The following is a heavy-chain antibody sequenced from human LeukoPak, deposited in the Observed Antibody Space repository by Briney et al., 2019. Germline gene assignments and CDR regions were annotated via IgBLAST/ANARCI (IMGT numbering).Heavy chain of an antibody. V-gene: IGHV4-59*01. CDR1: GGSISSYF. Sequence: SDTLSLTCTGSGGSISSYFWSWIRQPPGKGLEWIGYIYYSGSTNYNPSLKSRVTISVDTSKNQFSLKLSSVTAADTAVYYCARDAGYDSSGYLGYWGQGTLITVSS. CDR3: ARDAGYDSSGYLGY. D-gene: IGHD3-22*01. J-gene: IGHJ4*02. CDR2: IYYSGST.